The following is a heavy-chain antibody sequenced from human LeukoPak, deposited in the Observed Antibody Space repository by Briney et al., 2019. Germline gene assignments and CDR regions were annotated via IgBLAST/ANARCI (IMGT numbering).Heavy chain of an antibody. CDR1: GGSISSSSYY. Sequence: SETLSLTCTVSGGSISSSSYYWGWIRQPPGKGLEWIGSIYYTGTTYYNPSLKSRVTISVDMPKNQFSLKLSSVTAADTTVYYCARPIIGWYYFDYWGQGTLVTVSS. D-gene: IGHD6-19*01. CDR2: IYYTGTT. CDR3: ARPIIGWYYFDY. V-gene: IGHV4-39*01. J-gene: IGHJ4*02.